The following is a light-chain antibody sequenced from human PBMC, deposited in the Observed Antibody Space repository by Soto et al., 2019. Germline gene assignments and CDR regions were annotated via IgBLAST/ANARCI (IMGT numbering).Light chain of an antibody. J-gene: IGLJ2*01. V-gene: IGLV2-14*03. Sequence: QAVLTQPASVSGSPGQSITISCTGTSSDIGVYNFVSWYQHHPGKAPKLLINDVTYRPSGISNRFSGSKSGNTASLTISGLQADDEASYYCSSYTGSGTVVFGGGTKLTVL. CDR3: SSYTGSGTVV. CDR2: DVT. CDR1: SSDIGVYNF.